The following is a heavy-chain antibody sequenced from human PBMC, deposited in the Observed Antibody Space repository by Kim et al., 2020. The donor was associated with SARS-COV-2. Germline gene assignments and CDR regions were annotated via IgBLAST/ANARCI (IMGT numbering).Heavy chain of an antibody. CDR3: TRAGDRPLGYCSSTSCPNVGDV. J-gene: IGHJ6*02. CDR1: GFTFSGSA. D-gene: IGHD2-2*01. V-gene: IGHV3-73*01. Sequence: GGSLRLSCAASGFTFSGSAMHWVRQASGKGLEWVGRIRSKANSYATAYAASVKGRFTISRDDSKNTAYLQMNSLKTEDTAVYYCTRAGDRPLGYCSSTSCPNVGDVWGQGTTVTVSS. CDR2: IRSKANSYAT.